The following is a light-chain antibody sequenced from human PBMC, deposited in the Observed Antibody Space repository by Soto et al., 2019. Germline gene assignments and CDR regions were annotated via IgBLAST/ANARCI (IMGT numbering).Light chain of an antibody. J-gene: IGLJ1*01. V-gene: IGLV2-8*01. CDR1: SSDVGGYNY. CDR2: EVT. Sequence: QSVLTQPPSASGSPGQSVTISCTGTSSDVGGYNYVSWYQQHPRKAPKLMIYEVTKRPSGVPDRFSGSKSGNTASLTVSGLQAEDEADYFCCSHAGYNTYVFGTGTKVTVL. CDR3: CSHAGYNTYV.